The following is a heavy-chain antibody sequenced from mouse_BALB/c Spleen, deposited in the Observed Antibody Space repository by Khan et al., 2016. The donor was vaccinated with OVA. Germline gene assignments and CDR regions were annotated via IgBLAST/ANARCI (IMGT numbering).Heavy chain of an antibody. J-gene: IGHJ3*01. CDR1: GYAFTDYL. V-gene: IGHV1-54*01. CDR2: INPGSGGT. CDR3: SRSGYGFGAY. Sequence: QVQLQQSGPELVRPGTSVKVSCKASGYAFTDYLIEWLKQRPGQGLEWIGVINPGSGGTNYNEKFKDKATLTADKSPSTAYMQLTSLTSDDSAVYFCSRSGYGFGAYWGPGTLVTVSA. D-gene: IGHD3-2*02.